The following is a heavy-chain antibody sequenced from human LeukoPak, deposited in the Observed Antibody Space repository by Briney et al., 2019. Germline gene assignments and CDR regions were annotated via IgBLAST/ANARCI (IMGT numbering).Heavy chain of an antibody. D-gene: IGHD6-19*01. V-gene: IGHV4-30-2*01. CDR3: ARDRQYSSGWYSWYFDL. J-gene: IGHJ2*01. CDR2: IYHSGST. CDR1: GGSISSGGYS. Sequence: PSQTLSLTCAVSGGSISSGGYSWSWIRQPPGKGLEWIGYIYHSGSTYYNPSLKSRVTISVDRSKNQFSLKLSSVTAADTAVYYCARDRQYSSGWYSWYFDLWGRGTLVTVSS.